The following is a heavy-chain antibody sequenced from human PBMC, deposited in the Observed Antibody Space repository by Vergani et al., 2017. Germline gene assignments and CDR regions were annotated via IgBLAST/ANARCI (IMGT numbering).Heavy chain of an antibody. CDR1: GGTFSSYA. CDR2: IIPILGIA. J-gene: IGHJ6*02. V-gene: IGHV1-69*04. CDR3: ARERAYYYGSGYGMDV. Sequence: QVQLVQSGAEVKKPGSSVKVSCKASGGTFSSYAISWVRQAPGQGLEWMGRIIPILGIANYAQKFQGRVTITAEKSTSTAYMELSSLRSEDTAVHYCARERAYYYGSGYGMDVWGQGTTVTGSS. D-gene: IGHD3-10*01.